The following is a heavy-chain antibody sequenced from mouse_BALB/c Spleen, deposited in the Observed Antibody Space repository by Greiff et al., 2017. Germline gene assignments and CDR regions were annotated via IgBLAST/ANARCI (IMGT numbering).Heavy chain of an antibody. CDR3: VRGGTGTNFDY. CDR2: IRSKSNNYAT. J-gene: IGHJ2*01. CDR1: GFTFNTYA. D-gene: IGHD4-1*01. Sequence: EVQRVESGGGLVQPKGSLKLSCAASGFTFNTYAMNWVRQAPGKGLEWVARIRSKSNNYATYYADSVKDRFTISRDDSQSMLYLQMNNLKTEDTAMYYCVRGGTGTNFDYWGQGTTLTVSS. V-gene: IGHV10-1*02.